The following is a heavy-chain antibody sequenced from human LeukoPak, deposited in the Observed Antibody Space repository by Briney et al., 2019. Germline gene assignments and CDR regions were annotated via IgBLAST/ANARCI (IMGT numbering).Heavy chain of an antibody. CDR1: GGSISSYY. D-gene: IGHD6-13*01. Sequence: SETLSLTCTVSGGSISSYYWSWIRQPPGKGLEWIGYIYYSGSTNYNPSLKSRVTISVDTSKNQFSLKLSSVTAADTAVYYCARGVAAAGTWPYYFDYWGQGTLATVSS. CDR2: IYYSGST. CDR3: ARGVAAAGTWPYYFDY. V-gene: IGHV4-59*12. J-gene: IGHJ4*02.